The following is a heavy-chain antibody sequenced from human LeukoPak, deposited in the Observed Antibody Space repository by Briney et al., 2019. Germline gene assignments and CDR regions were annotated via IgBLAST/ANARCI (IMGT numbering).Heavy chain of an antibody. J-gene: IGHJ4*02. CDR1: GYTFTSYY. Sequence: ASVKVSCKASGYTFTSYYMHWVRQAPGQGLEWMAIINPSGGSTNYAQKFQGRVTMTRDMSTSTVYMELSSLRSEDTAVYYCARGPSAADAYYFDYWGQGTLVTVPS. CDR3: ARGPSAADAYYFDY. D-gene: IGHD6-13*01. CDR2: INPSGGST. V-gene: IGHV1-46*01.